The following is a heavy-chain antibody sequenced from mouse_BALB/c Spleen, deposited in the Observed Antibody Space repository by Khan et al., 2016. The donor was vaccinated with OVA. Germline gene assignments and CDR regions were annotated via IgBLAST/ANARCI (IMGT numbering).Heavy chain of an antibody. D-gene: IGHD1-2*01. Sequence: EVKLMESGPELVKPGASMKISCKASGYSFTDYTMNWVKQSHGKNLEWIGLINPYNGDTNYNQKFKGKATLTVDKSSRTAYMELLSLTSEDSAVYYCARAGYGGFAYWGQGTLVTVSA. CDR2: INPYNGDT. CDR3: ARAGYGGFAY. J-gene: IGHJ3*01. CDR1: GYSFTDYT. V-gene: IGHV1-18*01.